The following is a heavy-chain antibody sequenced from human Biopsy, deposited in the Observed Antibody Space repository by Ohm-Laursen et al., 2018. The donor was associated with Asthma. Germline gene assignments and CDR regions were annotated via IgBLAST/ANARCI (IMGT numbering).Heavy chain of an antibody. D-gene: IGHD3-3*02. CDR3: ARTFHFWSPYHAEHYQL. CDR2: IKHDGSEK. J-gene: IGHJ1*01. V-gene: IGHV3-7*01. CDR1: GFTFGDDW. Sequence: SLRLSCAASGFTFGDDWMSWVRQVPGKGLEWVANIKHDGSEKNHVDSLKGRFTISRDNAKNSLYLQMNSLRAEDTAVYYCARTFHFWSPYHAEHYQLWGQGTLVTVSS.